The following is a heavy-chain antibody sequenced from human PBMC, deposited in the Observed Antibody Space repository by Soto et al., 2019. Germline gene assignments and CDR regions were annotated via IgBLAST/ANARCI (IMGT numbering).Heavy chain of an antibody. D-gene: IGHD6-6*01. J-gene: IGHJ6*02. Sequence: QVQVVQSGAEVKKPGASVKVSCKASGYTFNTYYIHWVRQAPGQGPEWMGIINPSTGSTSYAQNFQGRFTMTRDTSTSTVYMDLSSLRSDDTAVYYCARGGQLASNNYYIYTMDVWGQGTTVTVSS. CDR3: ARGGQLASNNYYIYTMDV. CDR1: GYTFNTYY. V-gene: IGHV1-46*02. CDR2: INPSTGST.